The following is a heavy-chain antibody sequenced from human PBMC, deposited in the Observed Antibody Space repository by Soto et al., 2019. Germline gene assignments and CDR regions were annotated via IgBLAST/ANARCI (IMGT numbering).Heavy chain of an antibody. Sequence: QVQLVQSGAEVKKPGSSVKVSCKASGGTFSSYAISWVRQAPGQGLEWMGGIIPIFGTANYAQKFQGRVTITADESPSTTYMELSSLRSEDTAVYYCASEYCSGGSCYSYYYGMDVWGQGTTVTVSS. CDR3: ASEYCSGGSCYSYYYGMDV. CDR2: IIPIFGTA. J-gene: IGHJ6*02. D-gene: IGHD2-15*01. CDR1: GGTFSSYA. V-gene: IGHV1-69*12.